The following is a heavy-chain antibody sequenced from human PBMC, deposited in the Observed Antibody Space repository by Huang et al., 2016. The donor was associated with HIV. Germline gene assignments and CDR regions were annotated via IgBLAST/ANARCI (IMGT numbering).Heavy chain of an antibody. Sequence: QVQLVQSGPEVKKPGASVKVSCQPSGYIFSNSDINWVRQSPGQGLQWMGCLNPNSGKSAYGQNFQGRVTLTRSTSTGAAYMVLNSLTSQDTAVYYCARLTSGWYQDYWGQGTLVTVSS. CDR2: LNPNSGKS. J-gene: IGHJ4*02. V-gene: IGHV1-8*01. D-gene: IGHD6-19*01. CDR1: GYIFSNSD. CDR3: ARLTSGWYQDY.